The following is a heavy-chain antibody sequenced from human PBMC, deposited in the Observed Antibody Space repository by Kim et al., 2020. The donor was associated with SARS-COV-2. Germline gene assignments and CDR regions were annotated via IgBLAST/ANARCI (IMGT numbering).Heavy chain of an antibody. CDR1: GGSFSGYY. J-gene: IGHJ4*02. CDR3: ARGKTSFDY. Sequence: SETLSLTCAVYGGSFSGYYWSWIRQPPGKGLEWIGEINHSGSTNYNPSLKSRVTISVDTSKNQFSLKLSSVTAADTAVYYCARGKTSFDYWGQGTLVTVSS. CDR2: INHSGST. V-gene: IGHV4-34*01.